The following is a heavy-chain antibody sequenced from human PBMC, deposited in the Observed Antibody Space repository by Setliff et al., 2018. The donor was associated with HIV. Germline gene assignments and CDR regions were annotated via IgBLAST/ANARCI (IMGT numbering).Heavy chain of an antibody. J-gene: IGHJ6*02. CDR3: ARGSGYDKGAYHYYYGMDV. Sequence: GGSLRLSCTVSGFTVSSNYMTWVRQAPGKGLEWVALMYDGGSTYYADSVKGRFTITRDNTKNSLYLQMNSLRAEDTAVYYCARGSGYDKGAYHYYYGMDVWGQGTTVTVSS. CDR2: MYDGGST. CDR1: GFTVSSNY. D-gene: IGHD5-12*01. V-gene: IGHV3-53*01.